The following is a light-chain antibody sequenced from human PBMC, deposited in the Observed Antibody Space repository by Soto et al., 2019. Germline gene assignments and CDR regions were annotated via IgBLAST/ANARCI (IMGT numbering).Light chain of an antibody. J-gene: IGLJ1*01. CDR3: SSYTSSSTFPRG. V-gene: IGLV2-14*01. Sequence: QSVLTQPASVSWSPGQSITISCTGTSSDVGGYNYVSWYQQHPGKAPKLMIYEVSNRPSGVSNRFSGSKSGNTASLTISGLQAEDEADYYCSSYTSSSTFPRGFGTGTKVTVL. CDR2: EVS. CDR1: SSDVGGYNY.